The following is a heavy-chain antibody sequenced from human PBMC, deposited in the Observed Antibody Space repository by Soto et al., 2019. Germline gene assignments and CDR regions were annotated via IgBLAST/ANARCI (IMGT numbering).Heavy chain of an antibody. CDR2: IIPIFGTA. D-gene: IGHD3-16*01. J-gene: IGHJ3*02. Sequence: VASVKVSCKASGGTFSSYAISWVRRAPGQGLEWMGGIIPIFGTANYAQKFQGRVTITADESTSTAYMELSSLRSEDTAVYYCARGGLGVGQLGDAFDIWGQGTMVTVSS. CDR3: ARGGLGVGQLGDAFDI. CDR1: GGTFSSYA. V-gene: IGHV1-69*01.